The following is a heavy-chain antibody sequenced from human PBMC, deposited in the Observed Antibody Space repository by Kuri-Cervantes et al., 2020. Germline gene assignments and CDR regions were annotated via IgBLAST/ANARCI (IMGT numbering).Heavy chain of an antibody. CDR3: AREGFREYQLLWGGYYFDY. J-gene: IGHJ4*02. D-gene: IGHD2-2*01. CDR2: ISSSSSYI. V-gene: IGHV3-21*01. CDR1: GFTVSSNY. Sequence: GGSLRLSCAASGFTVSSNYMSWVRQAPGKGLEWVSSISSSSSYIYNADSVKGRFTISRDNSKNTLYLQMNSLRAEDTAVYYCAREGFREYQLLWGGYYFDYWGQGTLVTVSS.